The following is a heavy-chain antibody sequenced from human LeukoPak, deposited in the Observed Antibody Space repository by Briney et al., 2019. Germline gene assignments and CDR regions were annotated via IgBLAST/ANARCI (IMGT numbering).Heavy chain of an antibody. V-gene: IGHV3-23*01. D-gene: IGHD3-9*01. CDR2: ISGSGGST. CDR1: GFTFSSYA. CDR3: AKMGPRYFDWSVDF. Sequence: GGSLRLSCAAPGFTFSSYAMSWVRQAPGKGLEWVSTISGSGGSTYYADSVRGRFTISRDNSKNTLSLQMNSLRAEDTAVYYCAKMGPRYFDWSVDFWGQGTLVTVSS. J-gene: IGHJ4*02.